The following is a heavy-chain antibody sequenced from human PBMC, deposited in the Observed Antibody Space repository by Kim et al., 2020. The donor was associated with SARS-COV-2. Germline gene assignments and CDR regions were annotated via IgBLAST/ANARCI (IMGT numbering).Heavy chain of an antibody. V-gene: IGHV3-74*01. J-gene: IGHJ4*02. CDR1: GFTFSSYW. CDR2: INSDGSST. CDR3: ARVKRWESSFDY. Sequence: GGSLRLSCAASGFTFSSYWMHWVRQAPGKGLEWVSRINSDGSSTSYADSVKGRFTISRDNAKNTLYLQMNSLRAEDTAVYYCARVKRWESSFDYWGQGTLVTVSS. D-gene: IGHD1-26*01.